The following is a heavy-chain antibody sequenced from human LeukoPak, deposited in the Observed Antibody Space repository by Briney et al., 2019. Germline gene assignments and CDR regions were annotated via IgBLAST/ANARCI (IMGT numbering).Heavy chain of an antibody. Sequence: KTSETLSLTCTVSGGSISSSSYYWGWIRQPPGKGLEWIGSIYYSGSTYYNPSLKSRVTISVDTSKNQFSLKLSSVTAADTAVYYCARHIPVEMATINSPFDYWGQGTLGTVSS. D-gene: IGHD5-24*01. CDR3: ARHIPVEMATINSPFDY. CDR1: GGSISSSSYY. CDR2: IYYSGST. J-gene: IGHJ4*02. V-gene: IGHV4-39*01.